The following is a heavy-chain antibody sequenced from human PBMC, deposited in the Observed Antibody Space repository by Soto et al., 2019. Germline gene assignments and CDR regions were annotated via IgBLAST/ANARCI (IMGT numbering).Heavy chain of an antibody. D-gene: IGHD3-16*01. V-gene: IGHV1-18*01. Sequence: QVQLVQSGGEVKKPGASVKVSCKASGYIFNSFGISWVRQAPGQGLEWMGWISAYTGNTKYAQNFQGRVTMTTDTYTSKAYMELRSLSSDDAAVYYCAGRCTTGEIDYWRQGTLVTVAS. J-gene: IGHJ4*02. CDR3: AGRCTTGEIDY. CDR2: ISAYTGNT. CDR1: GYIFNSFG.